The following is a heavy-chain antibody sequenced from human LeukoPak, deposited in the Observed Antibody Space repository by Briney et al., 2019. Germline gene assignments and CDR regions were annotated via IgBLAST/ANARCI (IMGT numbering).Heavy chain of an antibody. CDR2: IYYSGST. J-gene: IGHJ4*02. Sequence: PSETLSLTCTVSGGSISSYYWSWIRQPPGKGLEWIGYIYYSGSTYYNPSLKSRVTISVDTSKNQFSLKLSSVTAADTAVYYCARYGIAAAGTFDYWGQGTLVTVSS. CDR1: GGSISSYY. D-gene: IGHD6-13*01. CDR3: ARYGIAAAGTFDY. V-gene: IGHV4-59*08.